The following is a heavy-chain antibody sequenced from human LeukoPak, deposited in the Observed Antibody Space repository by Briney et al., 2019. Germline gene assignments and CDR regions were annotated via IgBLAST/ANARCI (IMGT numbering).Heavy chain of an antibody. Sequence: ASVKVSCKASGYTFTSYDINWVRQATGQGLEWMGWMNPNSGNTGYAQKFQGRVTMTRNTSISTAYMELSSLRSEDTAVYYCARAERYYYDSMVRRPDYWGQGTLVTVSS. J-gene: IGHJ4*02. D-gene: IGHD3-22*01. V-gene: IGHV1-8*01. CDR2: MNPNSGNT. CDR3: ARAERYYYDSMVRRPDY. CDR1: GYTFTSYD.